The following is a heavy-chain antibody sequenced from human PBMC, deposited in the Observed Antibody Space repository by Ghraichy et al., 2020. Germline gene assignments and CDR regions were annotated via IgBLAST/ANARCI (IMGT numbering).Heavy chain of an antibody. D-gene: IGHD1-26*01. V-gene: IGHV4-39*01. CDR3: SRHDGWERHS. Sequence: SETLSLTCGVSGDSISNIHYYWGWIRQPPGKGLEWIGSIYYSGTTYYNPSLKSRVTISVDTSKNQLSLRVSSVTAANTAVYYCSRHDGWERHSRGQGTLVTVSS. CDR1: GDSISNIHYY. CDR2: IYYSGTT. J-gene: IGHJ5*01.